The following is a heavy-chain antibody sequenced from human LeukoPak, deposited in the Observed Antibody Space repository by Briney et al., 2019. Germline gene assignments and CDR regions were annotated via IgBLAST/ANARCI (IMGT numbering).Heavy chain of an antibody. CDR1: GFTFSSYE. CDR2: ISSSGSTI. J-gene: IGHJ3*02. V-gene: IGHV3-48*03. CDR3: ARVYYYDSSGHDAFDI. D-gene: IGHD3-22*01. Sequence: PGGSLRLSCAASGFTFSSYEMNWVRQAPGKGLEWVSYISSSGSTIYYADSVKGRFTISRDNAKNSLYLQMNSLRAEDTAVYYYARVYYYDSSGHDAFDIWGQGTMVTVSS.